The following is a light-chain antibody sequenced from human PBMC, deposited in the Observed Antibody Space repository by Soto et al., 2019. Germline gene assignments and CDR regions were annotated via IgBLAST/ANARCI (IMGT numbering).Light chain of an antibody. J-gene: IGLJ2*01. V-gene: IGLV3-21*04. Sequence: SYELTQPPSVSVAPGKTARITCGGNNIGSKSVHWYQQKPGQAPVLVIYYDNDRPSGIPERFSGSNSGNTATLTISRVEAGDEADYYCQVWDRSSDHVVFGGGTKVTVL. CDR2: YDN. CDR3: QVWDRSSDHVV. CDR1: NIGSKS.